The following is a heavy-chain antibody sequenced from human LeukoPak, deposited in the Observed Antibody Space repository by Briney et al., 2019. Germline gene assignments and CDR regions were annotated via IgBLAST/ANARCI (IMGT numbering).Heavy chain of an antibody. CDR1: GFTFITYG. CDR2: IRYDGSNK. D-gene: IGHD3-22*01. V-gene: IGHV3-30*02. CDR3: ARFEGGFYYYYFDY. Sequence: PGGSLRLSCAASGFTFITYGMHWVRQAPGKGLEWVAFIRYDGSNKYYADSVKGRFTISRDNSKSTVYLQMTSLRAEDTAVYYCARFEGGFYYYYFDYWGQGTLVTVSS. J-gene: IGHJ4*02.